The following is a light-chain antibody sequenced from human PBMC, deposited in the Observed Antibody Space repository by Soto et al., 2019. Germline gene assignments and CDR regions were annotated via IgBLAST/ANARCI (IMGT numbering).Light chain of an antibody. Sequence: QSVLTQPPSVSGAPRQRVTISCSGSSSNIGNKPVNWYQQLPGKAPKLLIYYDDLLPSGVSDRFSGSKSGTSASLVISGLQSEDEADYYCATWYESLSKEVFGGGTKVTVL. CDR1: SSNIGNKP. J-gene: IGLJ2*01. CDR2: YDD. CDR3: ATWYESLSKEV. V-gene: IGLV1-36*01.